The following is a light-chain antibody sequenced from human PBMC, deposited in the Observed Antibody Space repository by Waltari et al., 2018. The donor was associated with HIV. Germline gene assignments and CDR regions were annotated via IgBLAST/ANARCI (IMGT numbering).Light chain of an antibody. Sequence: SYELTQPPSVSVSPGQTARITCPGDTLAKQSAYWYQQKPGQAPQLVMYQDIERPSGIPERFSGSSSGTAVTLTISRVQAADEADYYCQSIDSGGTFVFGTGTKVTVL. CDR2: QDI. V-gene: IGLV3-25*03. CDR3: QSIDSGGTFV. CDR1: TLAKQS. J-gene: IGLJ1*01.